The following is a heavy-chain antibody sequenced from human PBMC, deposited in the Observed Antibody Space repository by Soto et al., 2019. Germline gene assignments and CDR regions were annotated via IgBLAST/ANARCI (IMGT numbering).Heavy chain of an antibody. CDR1: GFTFSSYG. J-gene: IGHJ6*02. Sequence: QVQLVESGGGVVQPGRSLRLSCAASGFTFSSYGMHWVRQAPGKGLEWVAVIWYDGSNKYYADSVKGRFTISRDNSKNTLYLQMNSLRAEDTAVYYCARDRKGTYYYDSSGYYWGVMDVWGQGTTVTVSS. CDR2: IWYDGSNK. V-gene: IGHV3-33*01. D-gene: IGHD3-22*01. CDR3: ARDRKGTYYYDSSGYYWGVMDV.